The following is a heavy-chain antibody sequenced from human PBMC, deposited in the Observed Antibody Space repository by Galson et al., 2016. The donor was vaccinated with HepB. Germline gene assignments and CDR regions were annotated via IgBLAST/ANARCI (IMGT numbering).Heavy chain of an antibody. V-gene: IGHV3-7*01. Sequence: SLRLSCAASGFTFSRNWMSWVRQAPGKGLERVANIKRDGSDKSYVDSVKGRFTISRDNAKNSLYLQMDSLRAEDTAVYYCARLGVSGSGSAAYWGQGTTVTVS. CDR3: ARLGVSGSGSAAY. CDR1: GFTFSRNW. J-gene: IGHJ6*02. CDR2: IKRDGSDK. D-gene: IGHD6-19*01.